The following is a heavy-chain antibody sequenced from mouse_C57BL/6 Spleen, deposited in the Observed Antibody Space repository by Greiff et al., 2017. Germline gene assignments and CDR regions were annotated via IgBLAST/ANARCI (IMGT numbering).Heavy chain of an antibody. CDR1: GYSFTGYF. V-gene: IGHV1-20*01. CDR3: ARRVYYGSRYYAMDY. D-gene: IGHD1-1*01. CDR2: INPYNGDT. J-gene: IGHJ4*01. Sequence: EVQLQQSGPELVKPGDSVKISCKASGYSFTGYFMNWVMQSHGKSLEWIGRINPYNGDTFYNQKFKGKATLTVDKSSSTAHMELRSLTSEDSAVYYCARRVYYGSRYYAMDYWGQGTSVTVSS.